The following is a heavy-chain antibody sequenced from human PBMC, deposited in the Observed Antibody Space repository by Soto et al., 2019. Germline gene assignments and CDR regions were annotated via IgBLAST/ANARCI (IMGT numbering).Heavy chain of an antibody. J-gene: IGHJ6*02. CDR1: GVTFSSYG. V-gene: IGHV3-33*01. CDR2: IWYDGSNK. CDR3: ARADSLGSHYYYGMDV. Sequence: QVQLVESGGGVVQPGRSLRLSCAASGVTFSSYGMHWVRQALGKGLEWVAVIWYDGSNKYYADSVKGRFTISRDNSKNALYLQMNSLRAEDTAVYYCARADSLGSHYYYGMDVWGQGTTVTVSS. D-gene: IGHD3-22*01.